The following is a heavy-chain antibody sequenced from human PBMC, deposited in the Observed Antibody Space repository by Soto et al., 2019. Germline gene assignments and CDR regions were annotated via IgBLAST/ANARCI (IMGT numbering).Heavy chain of an antibody. CDR2: IYYSGST. Sequence: PSETLSLTCTVSGGSVSSGSYYWSWIRHPPGKGLEWFGYIYYSGSTNYNPSLKSRVTISVDTSKNQCCLKLSSVTAADTAVYDSARRLVAADDFHCWGQVTLVTVSS. CDR3: ARRLVAADDFHC. CDR1: GGSVSSGSYY. V-gene: IGHV4-61*01. D-gene: IGHD6-13*01. J-gene: IGHJ4*02.